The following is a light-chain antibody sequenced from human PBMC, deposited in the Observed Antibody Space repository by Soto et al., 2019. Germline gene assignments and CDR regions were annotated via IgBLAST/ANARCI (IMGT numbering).Light chain of an antibody. CDR1: SSDVGGYNF. Sequence: QSALTQPPSASGSPGQSVTISCTGTSSDVGGYNFVSWYQQHPGKAPKLIIYDVSKRPSGVPDRFSGSKSGNTASLTVSGLQAEDEADYYCSSYEGSNNRYVFGTGTKVTVL. CDR2: DVS. V-gene: IGLV2-8*01. CDR3: SSYEGSNNRYV. J-gene: IGLJ1*01.